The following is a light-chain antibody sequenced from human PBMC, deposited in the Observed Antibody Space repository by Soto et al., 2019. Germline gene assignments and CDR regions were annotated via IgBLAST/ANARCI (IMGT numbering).Light chain of an antibody. CDR3: QQYSSFST. CDR1: QTISSW. CDR2: DAS. J-gene: IGKJ1*01. Sequence: DLQMTQSPSTLSGSVGDRVTITCRASQTISSWLAWYQQKPGKAPKLLMYDASSLEGGVPSRFSGGGSGTEFTLTISSLQPDDFATYHCQQYSSFSTFGQGTKVDIK. V-gene: IGKV1-5*01.